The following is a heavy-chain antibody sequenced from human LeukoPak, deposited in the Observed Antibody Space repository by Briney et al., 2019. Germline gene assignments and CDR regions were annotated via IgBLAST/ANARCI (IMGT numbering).Heavy chain of an antibody. CDR2: IYYSGST. V-gene: IGHV4-59*01. Sequence: SETLSLTCTVSGGSISSCYWSWIRQPPGKGLEWIGYIYYSGSTNYHPSLKSRVTISVDTSKNQFSLKLSSVTAANTAVYYCARIPAAAPYYYYYGMDVWGQGTTVTVSS. D-gene: IGHD2-2*01. J-gene: IGHJ6*02. CDR1: GGSISSCY. CDR3: ARIPAAAPYYYYYGMDV.